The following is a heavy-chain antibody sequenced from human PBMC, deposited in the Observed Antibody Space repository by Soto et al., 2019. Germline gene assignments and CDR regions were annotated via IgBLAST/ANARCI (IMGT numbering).Heavy chain of an antibody. CDR1: GFTFSSYW. J-gene: IGHJ4*02. V-gene: IGHV3-74*01. Sequence: GGSLRLSCAASGFTFSSYWMHWVRQAPGKGLVWVSRINSDGSSTSYADSVKGRFTISRDNAKNTLYLQMNSLGAEDTAVYYCARGPSSTIFGVEEFDYWGQGTLVTVSS. D-gene: IGHD3-3*01. CDR2: INSDGSST. CDR3: ARGPSSTIFGVEEFDY.